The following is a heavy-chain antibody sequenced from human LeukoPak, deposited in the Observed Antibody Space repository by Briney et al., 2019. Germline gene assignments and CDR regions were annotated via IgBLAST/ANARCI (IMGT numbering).Heavy chain of an antibody. D-gene: IGHD3-9*01. Sequence: ASVKVSCKASGYTFTSYGISWVRQAPGQGLEWMGWISAYNGNTNYAQKLQGRVTMTTDTSTSTAYMELRSLRSDDTAVYYCARGPYYDILTGYYPYDYWGQGTLVTVSS. V-gene: IGHV1-18*01. CDR2: ISAYNGNT. CDR3: ARGPYYDILTGYYPYDY. CDR1: GYTFTSYG. J-gene: IGHJ4*02.